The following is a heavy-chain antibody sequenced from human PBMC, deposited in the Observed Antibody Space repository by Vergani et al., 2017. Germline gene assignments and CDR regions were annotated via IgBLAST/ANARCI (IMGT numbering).Heavy chain of an antibody. J-gene: IGHJ6*02. D-gene: IGHD2-21*01. Sequence: VHLVESVGGVVQPGRSLRLSCVASGFSFRNAWMNWVRRTPGKGLEWVGRIKSTFDRGTTDYAAAVKGRFTISRDDSKNTLFLQMNGLKTEDIGVYYCTTDPRYCGDGSCYWLRDHHYYGMDVWGQGP. CDR3: TTDPRYCGDGSCYWLRDHHYYGMDV. V-gene: IGHV3-15*07. CDR2: IKSTFDRGTT. CDR1: GFSFRNAW.